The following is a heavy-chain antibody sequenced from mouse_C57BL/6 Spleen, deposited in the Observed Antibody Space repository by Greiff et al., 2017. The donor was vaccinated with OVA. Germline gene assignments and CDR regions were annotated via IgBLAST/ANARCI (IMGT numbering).Heavy chain of an antibody. V-gene: IGHV5-17*01. CDR1: GFTFSDYG. Sequence: EVRLLESGGGLVQPGGSLKLSCAASGFTFSDYGMNWVRQPPEKGLEWVAYISSGSSTIYYADTVTGRFTISRDNAKTHLFLQMTSLESEDTDMYYCAKGGSSLDDWGQGTTVTVSS. CDR2: ISSGSSTI. D-gene: IGHD3-1*01. CDR3: AKGGSSLDD. J-gene: IGHJ4*01.